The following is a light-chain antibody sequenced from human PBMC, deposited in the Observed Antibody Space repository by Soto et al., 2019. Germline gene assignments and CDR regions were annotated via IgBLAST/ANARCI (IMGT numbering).Light chain of an antibody. CDR3: SSYTATSTLV. Sequence: QSALTQPASVSGSPGQSITISCTGTSTDFGGSNYVSWCQQHPGKAPKLILYEVNNRPSGVSSRFSGSKSGNTASLTISGLQAEDEADYYCSSYTATSTLVFGAGTKLTVL. CDR2: EVN. CDR1: STDFGGSNY. V-gene: IGLV2-14*01. J-gene: IGLJ1*01.